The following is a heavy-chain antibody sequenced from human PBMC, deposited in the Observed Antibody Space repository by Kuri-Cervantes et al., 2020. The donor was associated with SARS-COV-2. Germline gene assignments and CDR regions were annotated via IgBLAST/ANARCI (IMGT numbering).Heavy chain of an antibody. Sequence: GSLRLSCTVSGGSISSGDYYWSWIRQPPGKGLEWIGSIYYSGSTYYNPSLKSRVTISVDTSKNQFSLKLSSVTAADTAVYYCAREFAAGTPYFDYWGQGTLVTVSS. V-gene: IGHV4-39*07. D-gene: IGHD6-13*01. CDR2: IYYSGST. CDR1: GGSISSGDYY. J-gene: IGHJ4*02. CDR3: AREFAAGTPYFDY.